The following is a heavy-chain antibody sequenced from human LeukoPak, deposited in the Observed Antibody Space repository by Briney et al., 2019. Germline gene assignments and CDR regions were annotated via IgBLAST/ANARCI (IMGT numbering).Heavy chain of an antibody. D-gene: IGHD3-22*01. CDR3: ARYYYDSHIDY. V-gene: IGHV3-20*04. J-gene: IGHJ4*02. Sequence: GGSLRLSCAASGFTFNDYGMSWVRQAPGKGLEWVSGINWNGGSTGCADSVKGRFTISRDNAKNSLYLQMNSLRAEDTALYYCARYYYDSHIDYWGQGTLVTVSS. CDR1: GFTFNDYG. CDR2: INWNGGST.